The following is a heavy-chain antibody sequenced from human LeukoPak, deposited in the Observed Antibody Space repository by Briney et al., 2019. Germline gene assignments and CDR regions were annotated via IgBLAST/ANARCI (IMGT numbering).Heavy chain of an antibody. D-gene: IGHD3-22*01. CDR2: LNPSGGSS. Sequence: ASVKVSCKASGYTVTSYYMHWVRQAPGQGLEWMAILNPSGGSSNYAQKFQGRATLTRATSTGTVYMELSSLRSEDTAVYYCARRLYYYDSSGYYTDYWGQGTLVTVSS. V-gene: IGHV1-46*01. CDR1: GYTVTSYY. CDR3: ARRLYYYDSSGYYTDY. J-gene: IGHJ4*02.